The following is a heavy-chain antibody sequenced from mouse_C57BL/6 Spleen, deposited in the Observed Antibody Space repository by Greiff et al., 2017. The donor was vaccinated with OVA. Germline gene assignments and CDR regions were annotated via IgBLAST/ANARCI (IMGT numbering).Heavy chain of an antibody. D-gene: IGHD1-1*01. Sequence: DVHLVESGGGLVKPGGSLKLSCAASGFTFSDYGMHWVRQAPEKGLEWVAYISSGSSTIYYADTVKGRFTISRDNAKNTLFLQMTSLRSEDTAMYYCARIDYYGSDYFDYWGQGTTLTVSS. CDR3: ARIDYYGSDYFDY. V-gene: IGHV5-17*01. CDR2: ISSGSSTI. CDR1: GFTFSDYG. J-gene: IGHJ2*01.